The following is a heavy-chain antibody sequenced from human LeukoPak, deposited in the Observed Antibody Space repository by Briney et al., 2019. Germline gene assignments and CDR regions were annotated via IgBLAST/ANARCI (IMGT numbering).Heavy chain of an antibody. CDR3: ARPLSISGYYYDAFDI. CDR2: IYYSGST. Sequence: SETLSLTCTVSGGSISSYYWSWIRQPPGKGLEWIGYIYYSGSTNYNPSLKSRVTISVDTSKNQFSLKLSSVTAADTAVYYCARPLSISGYYYDAFDIRGQGTMVTVSS. V-gene: IGHV4-59*08. CDR1: GGSISSYY. J-gene: IGHJ3*02. D-gene: IGHD3-22*01.